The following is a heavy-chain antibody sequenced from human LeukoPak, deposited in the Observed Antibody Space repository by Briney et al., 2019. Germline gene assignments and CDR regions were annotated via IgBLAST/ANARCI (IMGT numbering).Heavy chain of an antibody. V-gene: IGHV3-72*01. CDR1: GFTFSDYY. D-gene: IGHD3/OR15-3a*01. J-gene: IGHJ4*02. CDR3: VRVGPESAEDY. Sequence: GGSLRLSCAASGFTFSDYYMDWVRQAPGTGLEWVGRSRTRGNSYTTEYAASVQGRFTISRDDSKNSLYLQMNNLKSEDTAVYYCVRVGPESAEDYWGQGTLVTVSS. CDR2: SRTRGNSYTT.